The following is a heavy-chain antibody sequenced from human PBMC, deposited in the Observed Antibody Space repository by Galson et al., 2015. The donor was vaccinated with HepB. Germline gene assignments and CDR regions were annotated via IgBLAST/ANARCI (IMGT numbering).Heavy chain of an antibody. J-gene: IGHJ5*02. CDR1: GYTFTSYA. Sequence: SVKVSCKASGYTFTSYAMHWVRQAPGQRLEWMGWINAGNGNTKYSQKFQGRVTITRDTSTSTAYMELRSLRSDDTAVYYCARDVLGGIVAPYSSSWDNWFDPWGQGTLVTVSS. V-gene: IGHV1-3*01. D-gene: IGHD6-13*01. CDR3: ARDVLGGIVAPYSSSWDNWFDP. CDR2: INAGNGNT.